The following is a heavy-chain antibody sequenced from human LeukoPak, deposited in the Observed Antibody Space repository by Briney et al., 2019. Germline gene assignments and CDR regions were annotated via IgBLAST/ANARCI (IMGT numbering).Heavy chain of an antibody. CDR1: GFTFSSYA. Sequence: PGGSLRLSCAASGFTFSSYAISWVRQAPGKGLEWVSVISGSGSSTYYADSVKSRFTVSRDNSKNTLYLQMNSLRAEDTAVYFCGKGYCSGATCAPYSDYWGQGTLVTVSS. CDR2: ISGSGSST. D-gene: IGHD2-15*01. CDR3: GKGYCSGATCAPYSDY. J-gene: IGHJ4*02. V-gene: IGHV3-23*01.